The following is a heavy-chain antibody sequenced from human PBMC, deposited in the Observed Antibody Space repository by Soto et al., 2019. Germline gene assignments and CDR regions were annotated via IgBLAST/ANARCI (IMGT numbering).Heavy chain of an antibody. CDR1: GYSFTSYW. V-gene: IGHV5-10-1*01. J-gene: IGHJ4*02. D-gene: IGHD6-19*01. Sequence: PGESLKISCKGSGYSFTSYWINWVRQMPGKGLEWMGKIDPTDSYTNYSPSFQGHVTISADKSISTAYLQWSSLKASDTAMYYCARLRPYRTYSSDWHADYWGQGTLVTVSS. CDR2: IDPTDSYT. CDR3: ARLRPYRTYSSDWHADY.